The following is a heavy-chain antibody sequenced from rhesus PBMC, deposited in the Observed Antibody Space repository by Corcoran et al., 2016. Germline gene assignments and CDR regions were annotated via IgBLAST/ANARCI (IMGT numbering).Heavy chain of an antibody. CDR2: IYGSSTST. D-gene: IGHD3-34*01. Sequence: QVQLQESGPGVVKPSETLSLTCAVSGGSISDSYRWSWIRQPHGKGLEWIGYIYGSSTSTNYNPARKSRVTISKDTSKNQFSLKLSSVTAADTAVYYCARVYWGDYFDYWGQGVLVTVSS. CDR3: ARVYWGDYFDY. V-gene: IGHV4S10*01. J-gene: IGHJ4*01. CDR1: GGSISDSYR.